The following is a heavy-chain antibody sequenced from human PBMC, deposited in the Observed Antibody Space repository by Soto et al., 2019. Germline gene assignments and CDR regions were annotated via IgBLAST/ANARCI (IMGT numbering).Heavy chain of an antibody. J-gene: IGHJ4*02. CDR1: GGSFSGYY. CDR3: PSSPGGLTLIDY. V-gene: IGHV4-31*11. Sequence: SETLSLPCAVYGGSFSGYYWSWIRQHPGKGLEWMGYIYYSGSTYYNPSLKSHVTMSVDTSKNQFSLKLSSVTVADTAVYCCPSSPGGLTLIDYWAQGTLVTVSS. D-gene: IGHD3-9*01. CDR2: IYYSGST.